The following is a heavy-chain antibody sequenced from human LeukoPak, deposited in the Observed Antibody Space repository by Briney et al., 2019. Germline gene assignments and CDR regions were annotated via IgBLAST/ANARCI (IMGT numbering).Heavy chain of an antibody. CDR1: GFTFSSHW. J-gene: IGHJ4*02. CDR2: INSDGRSI. Sequence: PGGSLRLSCAASGFTFSSHWMHWVRQAPGKGRVWVSRINSDGRSISYADSVKGRFTISRDNAKNTLYLQMNSLRAEDTAVYYCARGPSGYYYTLDYWGQGTLVTVSS. CDR3: ARGPSGYYYTLDY. V-gene: IGHV3-74*01. D-gene: IGHD3-22*01.